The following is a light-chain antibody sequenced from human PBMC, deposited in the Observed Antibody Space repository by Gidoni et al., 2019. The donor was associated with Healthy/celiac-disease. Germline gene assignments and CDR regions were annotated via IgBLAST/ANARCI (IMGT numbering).Light chain of an antibody. Sequence: QSALTQPASVSGSPGQSITISCTGTSSDVGGYNYVSWYQQHPGKAPKLMIYEVSNRPSGVPDRFSGSKSGNTASLTISGLQAEDEADYYCSSYTSSSTLVVFGGGTKLTAL. J-gene: IGLJ2*01. CDR1: SSDVGGYNY. V-gene: IGLV2-14*01. CDR3: SSYTSSSTLVV. CDR2: EVS.